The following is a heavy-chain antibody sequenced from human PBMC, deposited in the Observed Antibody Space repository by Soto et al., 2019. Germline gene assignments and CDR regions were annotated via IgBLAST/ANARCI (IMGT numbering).Heavy chain of an antibody. CDR1: GITFSRYS. Sequence: GSLRLPRAGPGITFSRYSMNWGRLAPGKGLGWVSDLCGSGGSTYYADLGKGRFTIPRDNSKNTLYLQMNSLRAEDTAGDDCANDSRDYLYDRGQRTLVTVYS. J-gene: IGHJ4*02. CDR2: LCGSGGST. D-gene: IGHD4-17*01. CDR3: ANDSRDYLYD. V-gene: IGHV3-23*01.